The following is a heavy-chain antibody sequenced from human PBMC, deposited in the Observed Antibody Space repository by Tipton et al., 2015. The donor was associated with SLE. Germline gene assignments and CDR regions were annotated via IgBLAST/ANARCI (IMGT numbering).Heavy chain of an antibody. CDR2: INHSGNT. CDR3: ARSYSSGWFFDY. D-gene: IGHD6-19*01. CDR1: GGSFSGYY. J-gene: IGHJ4*02. Sequence: TLSLTCVVYGGSFSGYYWSWIRQPPGKGLEWIGEINHSGNTNYNPSLKSRVTISVDTSKNQFSLKLSSVTAADTAVYYCARSYSSGWFFDYWGQGTLVTVSS. V-gene: IGHV4-34*01.